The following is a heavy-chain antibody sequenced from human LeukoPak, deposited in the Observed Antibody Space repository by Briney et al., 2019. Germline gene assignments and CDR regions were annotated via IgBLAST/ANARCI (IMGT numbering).Heavy chain of an antibody. D-gene: IGHD1-26*01. CDR3: ARDPYYYSPVYYYAMDV. CDR2: FYSSGGGT. Sequence: ASGKVSCKAFGYTFSSNYMHWVRHAPGQGLEWLGTFYSSGGGTDNAQKFQGRVTLTRYTSTSTEYMELSSLRSEDPAVYYCARDPYYYSPVYYYAMDVWGQGTTVTVSS. CDR1: GYTFSSNY. J-gene: IGHJ6*02. V-gene: IGHV1-46*01.